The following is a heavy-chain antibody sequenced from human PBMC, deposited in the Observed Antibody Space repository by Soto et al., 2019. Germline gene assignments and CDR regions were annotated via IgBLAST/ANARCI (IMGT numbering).Heavy chain of an antibody. V-gene: IGHV4-30-2*01. J-gene: IGHJ5*02. CDR3: ARCGGDCYSSWFDP. CDR1: GGSISSGGYS. Sequence: PSETLSLTCAVSGGSISSGGYSWSWIRQPPGKGLEWIGYIYHSGSTYYNPSLKSRVTISVDRSKNQFSLKLSSVTAADTAVYYCARCGGDCYSSWFDPWGQETLVPVSS. CDR2: IYHSGST. D-gene: IGHD2-21*02.